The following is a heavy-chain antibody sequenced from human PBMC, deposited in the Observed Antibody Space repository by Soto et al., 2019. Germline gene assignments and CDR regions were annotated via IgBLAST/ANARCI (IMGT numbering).Heavy chain of an antibody. Sequence: VALRLSCAASGFTFSSYAMSWVRQAPGKGLEWVSAISGSVGSTYYADSVKGRFTISRDNSKNTLYLQMNSLRAEDTAVYYCAKEMWLMGSPLYFDYWGQATLVTV. D-gene: IGHD5-12*01. V-gene: IGHV3-23*01. CDR3: AKEMWLMGSPLYFDY. CDR2: ISGSVGST. J-gene: IGHJ4*02. CDR1: GFTFSSYA.